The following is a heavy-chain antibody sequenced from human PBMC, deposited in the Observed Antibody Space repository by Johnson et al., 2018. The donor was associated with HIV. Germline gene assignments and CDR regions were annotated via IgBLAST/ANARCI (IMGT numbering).Heavy chain of an antibody. V-gene: IGHV3-15*01. J-gene: IGHJ3*02. CDR2: IKSKTDGGTT. Sequence: VQLVESGGGLVKPGGSLRLSCAASGFTFSNAWMSWVRQAPGKGLEWVGRIKSKTDGGTTDYAAPVKGRFTISRDDSKNTLYLQMNSLKTEETAVYYCTKVADLDRTYYYDSSGYWFVNFDIWGQGTMVTVSS. CDR1: GFTFSNAW. CDR3: TKVADLDRTYYYDSSGYWFVNFDI. D-gene: IGHD3-22*01.